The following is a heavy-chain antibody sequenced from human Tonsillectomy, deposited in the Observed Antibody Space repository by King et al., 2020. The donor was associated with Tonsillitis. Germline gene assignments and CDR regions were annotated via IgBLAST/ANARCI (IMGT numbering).Heavy chain of an antibody. CDR2: IGTVGDT. V-gene: IGHV3-13*01. D-gene: IGHD4-17*01. J-gene: IGHJ2*01. CDR3: AREKHDYGDYGGGGYFDL. CDR1: GFTSSSYD. Sequence: VQLVESGGGLVQPGGSLRLSCAASGFTSSSYDMPWVRQTTGKGMEWVSGIGTVGDTYYPGTVKGRFTIPRENAKNSLYFQMNSLRAGDTAVYYCAREKHDYGDYGGGGYFDLWGRGTLVIVSS.